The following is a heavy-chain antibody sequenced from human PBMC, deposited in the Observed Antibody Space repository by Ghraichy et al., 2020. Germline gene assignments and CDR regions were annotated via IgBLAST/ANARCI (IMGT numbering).Heavy chain of an antibody. CDR3: AREFLGIIAGEYFDY. D-gene: IGHD3-10*01. J-gene: IGHJ4*02. Sequence: GESLNISCAASGFTFSSYSMNWVRQAPGKGLEWVSSISSSSSYIYYADSVKGRFTISRDNAKNSLYLQMNSLRAEDTAVYYCAREFLGIIAGEYFDYWGQGTLVTVSS. CDR2: ISSSSSYI. V-gene: IGHV3-21*01. CDR1: GFTFSSYS.